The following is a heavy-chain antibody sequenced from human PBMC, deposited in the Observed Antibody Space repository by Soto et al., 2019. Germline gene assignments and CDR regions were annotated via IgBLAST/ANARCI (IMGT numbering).Heavy chain of an antibody. CDR2: IYYSGST. D-gene: IGHD6-6*01. V-gene: IGHV4-30-4*01. Sequence: QVQLQESGPGLVKPSQTLSLTCTVSGGSISSGDYYWSWIRQPPGKGLEWIGDIYYSGSTYYNPSLKSRVTISVDTSKNQFSLKLSSVTAANTAVYYCAREGVEYSSWTGYWGQGTLVTVSS. CDR3: AREGVEYSSWTGY. CDR1: GGSISSGDYY. J-gene: IGHJ4*02.